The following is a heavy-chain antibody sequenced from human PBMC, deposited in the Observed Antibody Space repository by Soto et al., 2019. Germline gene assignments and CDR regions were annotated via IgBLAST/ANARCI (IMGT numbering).Heavy chain of an antibody. CDR3: ARVEVHDAFDI. CDR1: GGSFSGYY. J-gene: IGHJ3*02. V-gene: IGHV4-34*01. CDR2: INHSGST. Sequence: PSETLSLTCAVYGGSFSGYYWSWIRQPPGKGLEWIGEINHSGSTNYNPSLKSRVTISVDTSKNQFSLKLSSVTAADTAVYYCARVEVHDAFDIWGKGTMVTVSS.